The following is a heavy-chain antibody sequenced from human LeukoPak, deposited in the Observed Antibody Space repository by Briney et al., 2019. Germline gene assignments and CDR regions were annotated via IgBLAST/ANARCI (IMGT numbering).Heavy chain of an antibody. Sequence: SETLSLTCAVSGGSISSSNWWSWVRQPPGKGLEWIGEIYHSGSTNYNPSLKSRVTISVDTSKNQFSLKLSSVTAADTAVYYCARDHCSSTSCPDVLYYYYGMDVWGKGTTVTVSS. CDR1: GGSISSSNW. CDR3: ARDHCSSTSCPDVLYYYYGMDV. D-gene: IGHD2-2*01. V-gene: IGHV4-4*02. J-gene: IGHJ6*04. CDR2: IYHSGST.